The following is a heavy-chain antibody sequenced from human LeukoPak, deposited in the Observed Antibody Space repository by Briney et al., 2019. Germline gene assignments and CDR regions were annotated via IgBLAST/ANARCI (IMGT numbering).Heavy chain of an antibody. D-gene: IGHD3-3*01. J-gene: IGHJ6*04. Sequence: SVKVSCKASGGTFSDYAYNWVRQAPGQGLEWMGVFIPILGTANSTQNFQDRVTITADIPTNTAYLELTSLRSEDTAVYFCAGIPVFGVVLHQVPVWGKGTTVTASS. CDR1: GGTFSDYA. V-gene: IGHV1-69*10. CDR3: AGIPVFGVVLHQVPV. CDR2: FIPILGTA.